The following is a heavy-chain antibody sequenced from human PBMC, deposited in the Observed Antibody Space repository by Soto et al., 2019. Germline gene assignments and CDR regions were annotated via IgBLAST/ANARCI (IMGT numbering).Heavy chain of an antibody. CDR1: GGSVTIPNYY. CDR2: MYYGGTT. D-gene: IGHD1-1*01. J-gene: IGHJ4*02. Sequence: PSETLSLTCTVSGGSVTIPNYYWAWVRQSPGKGLEWIASMYYGGTTYYNPSLKSRVSIFVDTSTNQFSLNLTSVTAADSSMYYCVRNGRLQLRTFDYWGQGTLVTVSS. CDR3: VRNGRLQLRTFDY. V-gene: IGHV4-39*01.